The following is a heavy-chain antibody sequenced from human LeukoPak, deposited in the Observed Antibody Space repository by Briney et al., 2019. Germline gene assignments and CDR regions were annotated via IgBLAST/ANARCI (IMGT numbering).Heavy chain of an antibody. J-gene: IGHJ6*02. D-gene: IGHD1-7*01. Sequence: GGSLRLSCAASGFTFSSYSMNWVRQAPGKGLEWVSSISSSSSYIYYADSVKGRFTISRDNAKNSLYLQMNSLRAEDTAVYYCARDGAGTDLDGMDVWGQGTTVTVSS. CDR1: GFTFSSYS. CDR2: ISSSSSYI. CDR3: ARDGAGTDLDGMDV. V-gene: IGHV3-21*01.